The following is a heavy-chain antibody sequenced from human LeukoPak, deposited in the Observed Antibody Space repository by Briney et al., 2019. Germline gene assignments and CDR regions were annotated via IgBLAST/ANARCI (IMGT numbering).Heavy chain of an antibody. D-gene: IGHD1-1*01. J-gene: IGHJ4*02. CDR3: VKSRSGSANWALQIFDN. CDR1: GFPFSNNA. CDR2: LSGSGIST. V-gene: IGHV3-23*01. Sequence: GGSLRLSCAASGFPFSNNAMTWVRQAPGKGLEWVSALSGSGISTYYADYVKGRFTISRDNSKNSLFVQMNSLRAEDTAVYFCVKSRSGSANWALQIFDNWGQGTLVTVSS.